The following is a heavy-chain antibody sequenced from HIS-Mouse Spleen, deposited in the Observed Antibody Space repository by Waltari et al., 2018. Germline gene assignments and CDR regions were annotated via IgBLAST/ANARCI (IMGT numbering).Heavy chain of an antibody. CDR2: LYYSGST. CDR1: GGSSRRSRYY. J-gene: IGHJ2*01. Sequence: QLQLQESGPGLVKPSETLSLTCPVSGGSSRRSRYYRGWIRQPPGKGLEWFGSLYYSGSTYYNPSLKSRVTISVDTSKNQFSLKLSSVTAADTAVYYCAREIPYSSSWYDWYFDLWGRGTLVTVSS. V-gene: IGHV4-39*07. CDR3: AREIPYSSSWYDWYFDL. D-gene: IGHD6-13*01.